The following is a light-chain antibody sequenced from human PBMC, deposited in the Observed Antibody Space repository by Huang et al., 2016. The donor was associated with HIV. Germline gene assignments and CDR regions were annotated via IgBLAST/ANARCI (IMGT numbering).Light chain of an antibody. V-gene: IGKV1-17*03. CDR3: LQHNGHPLT. Sequence: DIQMTQSPFVMSASVGDRVTISCRARQGISNRLVWFQQKPGRVPKRLIHDASSLESGVPTRFIGSGSGTEFTLTINSLQPEDFATYYCLQHNGHPLTFGGGTRVEIK. J-gene: IGKJ4*01. CDR1: QGISNR. CDR2: DAS.